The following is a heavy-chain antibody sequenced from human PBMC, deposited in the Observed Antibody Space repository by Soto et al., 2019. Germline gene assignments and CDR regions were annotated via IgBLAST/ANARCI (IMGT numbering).Heavy chain of an antibody. Sequence: PSETLSLTCAVYGGSFSGYYWSWIRQPPGKGLEWIGEINHSGSTNYNPSLKSRVTISVDTSKNQFSLKLSSVTAADTAVYYCARGPRYYDILTGYYRGSRTFDYWGQGALVTVSS. CDR1: GGSFSGYY. V-gene: IGHV4-34*01. CDR2: INHSGST. J-gene: IGHJ4*02. D-gene: IGHD3-9*01. CDR3: ARGPRYYDILTGYYRGSRTFDY.